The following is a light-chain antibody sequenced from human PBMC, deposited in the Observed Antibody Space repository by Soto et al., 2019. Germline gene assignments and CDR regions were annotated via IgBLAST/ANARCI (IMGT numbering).Light chain of an antibody. J-gene: IGKJ3*01. CDR2: AAS. CDR1: QSISSY. Sequence: DIQMTQSPSSLSASVGDRVTITCRASQSISSYLNWYQQKPGKAPKLLIYAASSLQSGVPSRFSGSGSGTDFTHTISRLQPEDFATYYCQQSYSTPRFTFGPGTKVDIK. V-gene: IGKV1-39*01. CDR3: QQSYSTPRFT.